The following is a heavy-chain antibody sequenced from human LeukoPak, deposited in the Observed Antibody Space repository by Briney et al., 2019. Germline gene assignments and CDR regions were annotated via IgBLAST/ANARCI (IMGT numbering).Heavy chain of an antibody. V-gene: IGHV3-30*03. CDR1: GFTFSSYG. J-gene: IGHJ4*02. CDR3: AASSSWSLASSSWSFYFDY. Sequence: GRSLRLSCAASGFTFSSYGMHWVRQAPGKGLEWVAVISYDGSNKYYADSVKGRFTISRDNSKNTLYLQMNSLRAEDTAVYYCAASSSWSLASSSWSFYFDYWGQGTLVTVSS. D-gene: IGHD6-13*01. CDR2: ISYDGSNK.